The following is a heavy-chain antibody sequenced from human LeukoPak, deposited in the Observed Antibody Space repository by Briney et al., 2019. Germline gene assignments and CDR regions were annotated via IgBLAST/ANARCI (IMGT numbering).Heavy chain of an antibody. CDR2: ICSSGNS. Sequence: SETLSLTCTVSDGSMSSYCWSWIRQPPGKGLEWIGYICSSGNSNYNPSLNSRVSMAIDTSKNQFTRRLSSVTAADTAIYYCARDSSNVAVDWGQGTLVTVSP. V-gene: IGHV4-59*01. D-gene: IGHD2/OR15-2a*01. J-gene: IGHJ4*02. CDR3: ARDSSNVAVD. CDR1: DGSMSSYC.